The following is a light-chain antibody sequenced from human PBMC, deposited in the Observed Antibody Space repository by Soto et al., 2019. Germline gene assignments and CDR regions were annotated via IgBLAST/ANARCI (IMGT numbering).Light chain of an antibody. Sequence: DIQMTQSPSTLSASVGDRVTITCRASQSISSWLAWYQQKPGKAPKLLIYDASSLESGVPSRFSGGGSGTEFTLTISSLQPDDFATYYCQQYNSYWKCGQGTKGDIK. CDR3: QQYNSYWK. CDR1: QSISSW. CDR2: DAS. J-gene: IGKJ1*01. V-gene: IGKV1-5*01.